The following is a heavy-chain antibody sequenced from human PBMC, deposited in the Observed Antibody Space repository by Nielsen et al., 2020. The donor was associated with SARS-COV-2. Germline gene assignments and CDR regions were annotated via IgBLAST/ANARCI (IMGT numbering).Heavy chain of an antibody. J-gene: IGHJ4*02. CDR2: ISSSSSYT. D-gene: IGHD3-9*01. CDR3: ARDEILTGAFDY. V-gene: IGHV3-11*05. Sequence: VRQMPGKGLEWVSYISSSSSYTNYADSVKGRFTISRDNAKNSLYLQMNSLRAEDTAVYYCARDEILTGAFDYWGQGTLVTVSS.